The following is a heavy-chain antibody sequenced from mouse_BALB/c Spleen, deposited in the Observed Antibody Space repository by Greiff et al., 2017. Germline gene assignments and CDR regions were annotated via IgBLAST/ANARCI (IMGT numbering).Heavy chain of an antibody. J-gene: IGHJ3*01. CDR2: ISSGGST. Sequence: DVHLVESGGGLVKPGGSLKLSCAASGFTFSSYAMSWVRQTPEKRLEWVASISSGGSTYYPDSVKGRFTISRDNARNILYLQMSSLRSEDTAMYYCARGEVRPWFAYWGQGTLVTVSA. CDR1: GFTFSSYA. V-gene: IGHV5-6-5*01. CDR3: ARGEVRPWFAY. D-gene: IGHD2-14*01.